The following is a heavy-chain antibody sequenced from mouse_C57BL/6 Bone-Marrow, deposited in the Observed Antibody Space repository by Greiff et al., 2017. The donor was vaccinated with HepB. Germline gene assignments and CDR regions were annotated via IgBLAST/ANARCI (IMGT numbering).Heavy chain of an antibody. D-gene: IGHD1-1*01. J-gene: IGHJ4*01. CDR3: TRDLIYYYGSSYRDYAMDY. Sequence: EVKVVESGTVLARPGASVKMSCKTSGYTFTSYWMHWVKQRPGQGLEWIGAIYPGNSDTSYNQKFKGKAKLTAVTSASTAYMELSSLTNEDSAVYYCTRDLIYYYGSSYRDYAMDYWGQGTSVSVSS. CDR2: IYPGNSDT. CDR1: GYTFTSYW. V-gene: IGHV1-5*01.